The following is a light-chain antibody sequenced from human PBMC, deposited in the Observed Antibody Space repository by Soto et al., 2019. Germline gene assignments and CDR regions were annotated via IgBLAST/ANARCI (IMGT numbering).Light chain of an antibody. CDR1: PAITSSN. V-gene: IGKV3-20*01. J-gene: IGKJ2*01. CDR3: QQYGNSLYT. Sequence: IFLTQSPDTLSLSPGERATLSCRASPAITSSNYIAWYQQKPGQAPRLLIYGASRRATGIPDRISGSGSGTDFTLTIDRLEPEDVGVYYCQQYGNSLYTFGQGTKLEI. CDR2: GAS.